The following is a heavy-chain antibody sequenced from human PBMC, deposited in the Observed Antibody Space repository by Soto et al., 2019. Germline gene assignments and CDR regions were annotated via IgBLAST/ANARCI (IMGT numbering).Heavy chain of an antibody. J-gene: IGHJ4*02. V-gene: IGHV4-4*07. Sequence: PXGTLSLTCTVSGGSISSYYWSWIRQPSGKGLEWIGRIYTSGSTNYNPSLKSRVTMSVDTSKNQFSLKLSSVTAADTAVYYCARDLGYSSSWYGMGPFDYWGQGTLVTVSS. CDR1: GGSISSYY. D-gene: IGHD6-13*01. CDR3: ARDLGYSSSWYGMGPFDY. CDR2: IYTSGST.